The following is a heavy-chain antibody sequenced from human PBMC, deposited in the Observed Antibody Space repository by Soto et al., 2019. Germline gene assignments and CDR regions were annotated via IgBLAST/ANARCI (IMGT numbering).Heavy chain of an antibody. CDR1: GGSLTTPVW. CDR3: ARKAWTRLDY. Sequence: QLQLHESGPGLVKPSGTLSLTCGLSGGSLTTPVWWTWVRLRPGKGLEWIGDVFHSGSANYNPSLQSRVTISVDKSTNQFSLRLSSVTAADTAVYYCARKAWTRLDYWGQGALVTVSS. J-gene: IGHJ4*02. CDR2: VFHSGSA. D-gene: IGHD1-1*01. V-gene: IGHV4-4*02.